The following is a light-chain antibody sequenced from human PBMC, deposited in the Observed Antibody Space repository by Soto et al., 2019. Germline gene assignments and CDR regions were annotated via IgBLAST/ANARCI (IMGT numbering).Light chain of an antibody. CDR2: GAS. J-gene: IGKJ1*01. CDR1: QSVSSSY. V-gene: IGKV3-20*01. CDR3: QQDGSSPWT. Sequence: ENVLTNSPGTLSLYPGERATLSCRASQSVSSSYLAWYQQKPGQAPRLLIYGASSRATGIPDRFSGSGSGTDFTLTISRLEPEDFAVYYCQQDGSSPWTFGQGTKVDIK.